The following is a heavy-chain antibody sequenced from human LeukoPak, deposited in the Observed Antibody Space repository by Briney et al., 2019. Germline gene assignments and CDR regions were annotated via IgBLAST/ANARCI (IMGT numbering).Heavy chain of an antibody. CDR3: ARDRSRRRYDAFDI. CDR1: GFTVTTNY. CDR2: INRGGST. Sequence: GGSLRLSCRASGFTVTTNYMSWVRQAPGKGLEWVGVINRGGSTSYADSVYDRFTISRDNSTNTPHLLMNSLRTEDTTAYYCARDRSRRRYDAFDIWGQGTMVTVSS. D-gene: IGHD6-13*01. V-gene: IGHV3-53*01. J-gene: IGHJ3*02.